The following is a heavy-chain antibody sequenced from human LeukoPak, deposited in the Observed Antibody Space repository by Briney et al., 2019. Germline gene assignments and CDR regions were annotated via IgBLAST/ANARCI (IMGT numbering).Heavy chain of an antibody. Sequence: PGGSLRLSCAASGLTFSSYWMSWVRQAPGKGLEWVANIKQDGSEKYYVDSVKGRFTISRDNAKNSLYLQMNSLRAEDTAAYYCARPPTIFGVVTTYYFDYWGQGTLVTVSS. CDR2: IKQDGSEK. CDR3: ARPPTIFGVVTTYYFDY. D-gene: IGHD3-3*01. J-gene: IGHJ4*02. V-gene: IGHV3-7*01. CDR1: GLTFSSYW.